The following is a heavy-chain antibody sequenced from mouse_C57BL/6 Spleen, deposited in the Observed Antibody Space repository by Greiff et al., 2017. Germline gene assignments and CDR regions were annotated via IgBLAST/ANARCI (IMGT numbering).Heavy chain of an antibody. Sequence: QVQLQQSGTELVKPGASVKLSCKASGYTFTRYRMHWVKQRPGQGLEWIGNINPSNGGTNYNEKFKSKATLTADKSSSTAYMQLNSLTSEDSAVYFCAGYYGSSYDYFDYWGQGTTLTVSS. CDR3: AGYYGSSYDYFDY. D-gene: IGHD1-1*01. CDR2: INPSNGGT. J-gene: IGHJ2*01. CDR1: GYTFTRYR. V-gene: IGHV1-53*01.